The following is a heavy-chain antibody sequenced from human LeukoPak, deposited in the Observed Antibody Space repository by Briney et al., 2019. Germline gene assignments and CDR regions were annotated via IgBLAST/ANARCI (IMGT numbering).Heavy chain of an antibody. J-gene: IGHJ4*02. D-gene: IGHD5-18*01. Sequence: PGGSLRLSCAASGFTFSSYWMHWVRQAPGKGLVWVSRISSDGSSTSYADSVKGRFTISRDNAKNTLYLQMNSLRAEDTAVYYCARERGYSLNYWGQGTLVTVSS. CDR3: ARERGYSLNY. CDR2: ISSDGSST. CDR1: GFTFSSYW. V-gene: IGHV3-74*01.